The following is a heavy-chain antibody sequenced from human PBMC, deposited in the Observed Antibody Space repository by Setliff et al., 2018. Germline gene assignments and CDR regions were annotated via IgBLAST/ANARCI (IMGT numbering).Heavy chain of an antibody. CDR2: IYHSGIT. CDR3: ARDGVAVPGSQDY. D-gene: IGHD6-19*01. Sequence: PSETLSLTCRVSGGSINSYYWSWIRQPPGKDMEWMGRIYHSGITKYNPSLEGRVTLAVDTSKNQFSLKMTSVTAADTAVYYCARDGVAVPGSQDYWGQGTLVTVSS. J-gene: IGHJ4*02. CDR1: GGSINSYY. V-gene: IGHV4-59*12.